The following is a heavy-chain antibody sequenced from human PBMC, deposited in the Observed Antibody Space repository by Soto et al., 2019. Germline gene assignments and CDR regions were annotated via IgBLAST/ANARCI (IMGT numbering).Heavy chain of an antibody. J-gene: IGHJ6*03. Sequence: ASVKVSCKASGYTFTSYGISWVRQAPGQGLEWMGWVSAYNGNTNYAQKLQGRVTMTTDTSTSTAYMELRSLRSDDTAAYYCARQQLAEHYYYYYYLDVWGKGTTVTVSS. CDR1: GYTFTSYG. D-gene: IGHD6-13*01. V-gene: IGHV1-18*01. CDR3: ARQQLAEHYYYYYYLDV. CDR2: VSAYNGNT.